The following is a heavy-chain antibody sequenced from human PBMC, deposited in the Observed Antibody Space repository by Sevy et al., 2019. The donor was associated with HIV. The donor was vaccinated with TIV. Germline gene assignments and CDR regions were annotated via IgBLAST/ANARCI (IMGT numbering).Heavy chain of an antibody. Sequence: APVKVSCKTSGYSFSGYNMHWVRQAPGQGLEWMGRINPTSGGTKFAEMFQGRVTMTRDMSISTAYMELSSLRSDDTAVYYCVRVPAAAGTRGYFDYWGQGTLVTVSS. CDR2: INPTSGGT. CDR1: GYSFSGYN. J-gene: IGHJ4*02. V-gene: IGHV1-2*06. D-gene: IGHD6-13*01. CDR3: VRVPAAAGTRGYFDY.